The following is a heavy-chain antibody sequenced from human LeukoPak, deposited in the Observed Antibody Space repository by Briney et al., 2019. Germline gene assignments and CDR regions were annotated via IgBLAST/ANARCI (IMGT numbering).Heavy chain of an antibody. J-gene: IGHJ2*01. CDR2: IKQDGSEK. Sequence: GGSLRLSCAASGFTFSSYWMSWVRQAPGKGLEWVANIKQDGSEKFYVDSVKGRFTISRDNAKNSLYLQMNSLSAEDTAVYYCAREGIVVVTDPYWYFDLWGRGTLVTVSS. D-gene: IGHD2-21*02. CDR1: GFTFSSYW. CDR3: AREGIVVVTDPYWYFDL. V-gene: IGHV3-7*05.